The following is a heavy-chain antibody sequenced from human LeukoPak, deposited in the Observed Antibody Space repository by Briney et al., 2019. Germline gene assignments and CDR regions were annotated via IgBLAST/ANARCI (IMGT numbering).Heavy chain of an antibody. J-gene: IGHJ6*03. Sequence: SETLSLTCTLLGGSITNYYWSWIRQFPRKGLAWIGYIHDSGNTNYNPSLKSRVSRSADTPRNQVSLNLTSVTAADTAVYYCAREGCSSSSCSEDNMDVWGEGTTVIVSS. V-gene: IGHV4-59*08. D-gene: IGHD2-2*01. CDR2: IHDSGNT. CDR3: AREGCSSSSCSEDNMDV. CDR1: GGSITNYY.